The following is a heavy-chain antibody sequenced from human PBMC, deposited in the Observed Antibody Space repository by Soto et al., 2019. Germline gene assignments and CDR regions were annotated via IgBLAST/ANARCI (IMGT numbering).Heavy chain of an antibody. D-gene: IGHD6-13*01. CDR3: AKRRDSTTWYYFDY. J-gene: IGHJ4*02. Sequence: EVQLLESGGGLVQPGGSLRLSCAASGFTFSSYAMSWVRQAPGKGLEWVSAISGSGGSTYYGDSVKGRFTISRDNSKNTLYLQMNTLRAEDTAVYYCAKRRDSTTWYYFDYWGQGTLVTVSS. CDR1: GFTFSSYA. CDR2: ISGSGGST. V-gene: IGHV3-23*01.